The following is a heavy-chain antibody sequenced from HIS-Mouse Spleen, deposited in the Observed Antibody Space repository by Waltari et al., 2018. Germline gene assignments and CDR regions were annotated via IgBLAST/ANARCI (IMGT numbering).Heavy chain of an antibody. CDR2: IYYSGST. CDR1: GGSISSYY. V-gene: IGHV4-59*08. Sequence: QVQLQESGPGLVKPSETLSLTCTVSGGSISSYYWSWLRQPPGMGLEWIGYIYYSGSTNYNPSLKSRVTISVDTSKNQFSLKLSSVTAADTAVYYCARGHFDWLLGSSNYYYGMDVWGQGTTVTVSS. D-gene: IGHD3-9*01. CDR3: ARGHFDWLLGSSNYYYGMDV. J-gene: IGHJ6*02.